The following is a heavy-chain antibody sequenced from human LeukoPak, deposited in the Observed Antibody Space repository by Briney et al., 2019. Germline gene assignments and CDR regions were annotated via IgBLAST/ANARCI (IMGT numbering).Heavy chain of an antibody. D-gene: IGHD3-10*01. CDR2: ISGSGSTR. CDR3: AKELSTVRDY. CDR1: GFIFSSYA. J-gene: IGHJ4*02. Sequence: GGSLRLSCAASGFIFSSYALSWVRQAPGKGLEWVSTISGSGSTRHSADFVRGRFTISRDNSKNTLYLQMNSLRAEDTAVYYCAKELSTVRDYWGQGTLVTVSS. V-gene: IGHV3-23*01.